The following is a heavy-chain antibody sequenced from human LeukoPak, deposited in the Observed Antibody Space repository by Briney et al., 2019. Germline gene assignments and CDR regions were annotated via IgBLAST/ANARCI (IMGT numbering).Heavy chain of an antibody. CDR3: ARDSEWLSKNFDY. D-gene: IGHD3-3*01. V-gene: IGHV3-21*01. CDR2: ISSSSSYI. Sequence: PGGSLRLSCAASGFTFSSYSMNWVRQAPGKGLEWVSSISSSSSYIYYADSVKGRFTISRDNAKNSLYLQMNSLRAEDTAVYYCARDSEWLSKNFDYWCQGTLVTVSS. J-gene: IGHJ4*02. CDR1: GFTFSSYS.